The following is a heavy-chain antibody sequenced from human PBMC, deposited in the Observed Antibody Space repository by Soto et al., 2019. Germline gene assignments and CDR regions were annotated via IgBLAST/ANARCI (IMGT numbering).Heavy chain of an antibody. D-gene: IGHD3-22*01. J-gene: IGHJ4*02. V-gene: IGHV4-31*03. Sequence: SETLSLTCTVSGGSISSGGYYWIWIRQHPGKGLEWIGYVYYSGSTYYTPSLKSRVTISVDTSKNQFSLKLSSVTAADTAVYYCARHVENYYDSSGFDYWGQGTLVTVSS. CDR3: ARHVENYYDSSGFDY. CDR1: GGSISSGGYY. CDR2: VYYSGST.